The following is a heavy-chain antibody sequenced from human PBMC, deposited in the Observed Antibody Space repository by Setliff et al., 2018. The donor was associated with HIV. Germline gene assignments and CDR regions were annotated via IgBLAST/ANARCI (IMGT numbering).Heavy chain of an antibody. CDR2: ISSSSSTI. CDR1: GFTFSSYS. J-gene: IGHJ4*02. Sequence: PGGSLRLSCAASGFTFSSYSMNWVRQAPGKGLEWVSYISSSSSTIYYADSVKGRFTISRDNAKNSLYLQMNSLRAEDTAVYYCARDAEGFLEWLLSYWGQGTLVTVSS. CDR3: ARDAEGFLEWLLSY. V-gene: IGHV3-48*01. D-gene: IGHD3-3*01.